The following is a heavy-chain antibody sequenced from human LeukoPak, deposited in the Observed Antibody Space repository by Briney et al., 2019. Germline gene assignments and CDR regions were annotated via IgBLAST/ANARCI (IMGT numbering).Heavy chain of an antibody. D-gene: IGHD3-10*02. CDR1: GYTFTGYY. Sequence: GASVNVSCKASGYTFTGYYMHWVRQAPGQGLEWMGWINPNSGGTNYAQKFQGRVTMTRDTSISTAYMELSRLRSDDTAVYYCARDLGLFHHFDYWGQGTLVTVSS. CDR2: INPNSGGT. V-gene: IGHV1-2*02. J-gene: IGHJ4*02. CDR3: ARDLGLFHHFDY.